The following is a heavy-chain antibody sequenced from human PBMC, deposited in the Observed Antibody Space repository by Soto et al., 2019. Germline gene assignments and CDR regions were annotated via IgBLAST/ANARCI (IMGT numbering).Heavy chain of an antibody. J-gene: IGHJ5*02. Sequence: SETLSITCNVSGGYISSSRPYRAWFRQPPGKELEWIANIFYAGNTYYNPSLKSRVTVSVDTSKNQFSLKLDSVTAADTAVYYCARQAAAPGIDLWFDPWCQGTLVTV. V-gene: IGHV4-39*01. CDR2: IFYAGNT. D-gene: IGHD6-13*01. CDR1: GGYISSSRPY. CDR3: ARQAAAPGIDLWFDP.